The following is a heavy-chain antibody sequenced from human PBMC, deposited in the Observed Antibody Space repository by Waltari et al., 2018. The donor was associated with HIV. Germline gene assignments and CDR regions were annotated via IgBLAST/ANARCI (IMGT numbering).Heavy chain of an antibody. CDR1: GYPFTSYD. V-gene: IGHV1-8*01. J-gene: IGHJ4*02. CDR3: ARALGRGYCSSTSCFFDY. D-gene: IGHD2-2*01. CDR2: INPNSGNT. Sequence: QVQLVQSGAEVKKPGASVKVSCKASGYPFTSYDINLVRPATGQGLEWMGWINPNSGNTGYAQKFQGRVTMTRDTSISTAYMELSSLRSDDTAVYYCARALGRGYCSSTSCFFDYWGQGPLVTVSS.